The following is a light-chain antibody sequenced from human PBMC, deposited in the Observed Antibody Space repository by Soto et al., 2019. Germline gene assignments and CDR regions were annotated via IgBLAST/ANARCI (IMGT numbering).Light chain of an antibody. V-gene: IGLV1-51*01. J-gene: IGLJ1*01. CDR1: SSNIGGNS. CDR2: DGN. CDR3: GSWDSSLSAYV. Sequence: QSVMTQPPSVSAAPGQKVTISCSGSSSNIGGNSVSWYQQLPGTAPKLLIYDGNKRPSGIPDRFSGSKSGTSATLGITGFQTGDEADYYCGSWDSSLSAYVFGTGTKLTVL.